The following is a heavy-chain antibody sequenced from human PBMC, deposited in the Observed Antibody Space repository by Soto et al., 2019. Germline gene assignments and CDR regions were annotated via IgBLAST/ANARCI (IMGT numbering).Heavy chain of an antibody. CDR2: IYHSGSS. V-gene: IGHV4-34*01. D-gene: IGHD6-13*01. Sequence: TSETLSLTCAVYGGSFSGYYWGWIRQPPGKGLEWIGTIYHSGSSYYNPSLKSRVTISVDTSKNQFSLNLRSVTAADTAMYYCARPKNPAAGTGWFDPWGQGTQVTVSS. CDR3: ARPKNPAAGTGWFDP. CDR1: GGSFSGYY. J-gene: IGHJ5*02.